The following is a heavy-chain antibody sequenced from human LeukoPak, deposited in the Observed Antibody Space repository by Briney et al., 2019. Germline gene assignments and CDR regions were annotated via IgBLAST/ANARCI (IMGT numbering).Heavy chain of an antibody. CDR3: ASAPIDIVVVPAAWL. J-gene: IGHJ4*02. Sequence: PGGSLRLSCAASGFTFSSYSMNWVRQAPGKGLEWVSSISSSSSYIYYADSVKGRFTISRDNAKNSLYLQMNSLRGEDTAVYYCASAPIDIVVVPAAWLWGQGTLVTVSS. CDR1: GFTFSSYS. CDR2: ISSSSSYI. D-gene: IGHD2-2*01. V-gene: IGHV3-21*01.